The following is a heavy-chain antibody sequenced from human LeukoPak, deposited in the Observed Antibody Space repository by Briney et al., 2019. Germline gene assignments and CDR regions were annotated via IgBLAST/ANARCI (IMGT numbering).Heavy chain of an antibody. J-gene: IGHJ4*02. CDR2: ISSSSSTI. D-gene: IGHD3-22*01. CDR1: GFTFSSYW. Sequence: GGSLRLSCAASGFTFSSYWMSWVRQAPGKGLEWVSYISSSSSTIYYADSVKGRFTISRDNAKNSLYLQMNSLRAEDTAVYYCARDSLGGYFRNAPDYWGQGTLVTVSS. CDR3: ARDSLGGYFRNAPDY. V-gene: IGHV3-48*01.